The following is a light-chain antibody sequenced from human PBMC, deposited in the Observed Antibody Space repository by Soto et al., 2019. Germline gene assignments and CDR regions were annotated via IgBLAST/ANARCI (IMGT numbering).Light chain of an antibody. CDR3: QQYYSTPLT. Sequence: DIVMTQSPDSLAVSLGERATINCKSSQSVLYSSNTKNYLVWYQQKPGQPPKLLIYWASTRESGVPDRFSGSGSGTDFTLTISSLQAEDVAVYYCQQYYSTPLTFGGGTKVEI. CDR1: QSVLYSSNTKNY. J-gene: IGKJ4*01. V-gene: IGKV4-1*01. CDR2: WAS.